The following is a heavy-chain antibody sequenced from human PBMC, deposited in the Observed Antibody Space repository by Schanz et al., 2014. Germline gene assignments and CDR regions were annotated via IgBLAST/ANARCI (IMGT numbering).Heavy chain of an antibody. CDR1: GYTFTSYG. CDR3: ARDLVATTDYDYFFYYLDV. J-gene: IGHJ6*03. D-gene: IGHD1-1*01. CDR2: ISPYNGNT. Sequence: QVQLVQSGAEVKKPGASVKVSCKASGYTFTSYGISWVRQAPGQGLEWMGWISPYNGNTNYAQKLQGRVTMTADTSTSTAYMDLRSLRSDDTAVYYCARDLVATTDYDYFFYYLDVWATGITVIVSS. V-gene: IGHV1-18*01.